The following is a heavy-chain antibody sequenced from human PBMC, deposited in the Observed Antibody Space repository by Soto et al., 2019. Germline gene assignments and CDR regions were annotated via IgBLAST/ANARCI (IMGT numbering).Heavy chain of an antibody. CDR2: INHSGST. D-gene: IGHD3-10*01. CDR3: ARGLRYYYGSGSYYNPFGY. V-gene: IGHV4-34*01. J-gene: IGHJ4*02. CDR1: GGSFSGYY. Sequence: SETLSLTCAVYGGSFSGYYWSWIRQPPGKGLEWIGEINHSGSTNYNPSLKSRVTISVDTSKNQFSLKLSSVTAADTAVYYCARGLRYYYGSGSYYNPFGYWGQGTLVTVSS.